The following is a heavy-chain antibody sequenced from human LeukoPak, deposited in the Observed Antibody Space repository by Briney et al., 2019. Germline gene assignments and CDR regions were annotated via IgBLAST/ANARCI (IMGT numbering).Heavy chain of an antibody. D-gene: IGHD6-6*01. CDR2: IYSSGST. V-gene: IGHV4-4*07. J-gene: IGHJ4*02. CDR3: ARVDSSSSY. CDR1: VGSISSYS. Sequence: SETLSLTCTVSVGSISSYSWSWIRQPAAKGLEWIGRIYSSGSTNYNPSLKSRVTMSVDTSKNQFSLKLSSVTAADTVVYYCARVDSSSSYWGQGTLVTVSS.